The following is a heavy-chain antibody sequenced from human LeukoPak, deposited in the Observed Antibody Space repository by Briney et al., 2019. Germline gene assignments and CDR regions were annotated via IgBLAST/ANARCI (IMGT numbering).Heavy chain of an antibody. CDR1: GFTFNTYG. D-gene: IGHD5-18*01. J-gene: IGHJ4*02. Sequence: PGGSLRLSCAASGFTFNTYGMHWVRQAPGKGLEWLAVISYDASNKNYADPVKGRFTISRDYSKNTVYLQMNSLRAEDTAVYFCAKGVGGYTIGYYFDYWGQGTPVTVSS. CDR2: ISYDASNK. V-gene: IGHV3-30*18. CDR3: AKGVGGYTIGYYFDY.